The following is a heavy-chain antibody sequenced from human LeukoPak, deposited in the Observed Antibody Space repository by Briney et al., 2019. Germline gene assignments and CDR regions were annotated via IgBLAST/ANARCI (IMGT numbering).Heavy chain of an antibody. D-gene: IGHD3-10*01. CDR1: GYSISSGYY. J-gene: IGHJ6*03. V-gene: IGHV4-38-2*02. CDR2: IYHSGST. Sequence: PSETLSLTCTVSGYSISSGYYWGWIRQPPGKGLEWIGSIYHSGSTYYNPSLKSRVTISVETSKNQFSLKLSSVTAADTAVYYCARYYGYATHYYYYYMDVWGKGTTVTISS. CDR3: ARYYGYATHYYYYYMDV.